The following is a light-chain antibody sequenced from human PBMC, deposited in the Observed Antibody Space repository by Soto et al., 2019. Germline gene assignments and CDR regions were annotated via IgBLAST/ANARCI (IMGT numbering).Light chain of an antibody. Sequence: QSVLTQPPSVSGAPGQRVTISCTGSSSNIGAGYDVHWYQQLPGTAPKLLIYGNSNRPSGVPDRFSGSKSGTSASLAITGLQDEDDADYYCQAYDSSLIGWVFGGGTKLTVL. V-gene: IGLV1-40*01. CDR2: GNS. CDR3: QAYDSSLIGWV. J-gene: IGLJ3*02. CDR1: SSNIGAGYD.